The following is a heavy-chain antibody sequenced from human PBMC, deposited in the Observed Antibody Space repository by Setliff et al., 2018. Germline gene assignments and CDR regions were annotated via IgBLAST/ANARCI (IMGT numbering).Heavy chain of an antibody. D-gene: IGHD3-22*01. CDR2: IYSSGST. CDR1: GGSISSGDYY. J-gene: IGHJ4*02. Sequence: PSETLSLTCTVSGGSISSGDYYWSWIRQPPGKGLEWIGYIYSSGSTYYNPSLKSRVSISVDTSKNQFSLKLSSVTAADTAVYYCARESRYYYDDLGTLDYWGQGTLVTVSS. V-gene: IGHV4-30-4*08. CDR3: ARESRYYYDDLGTLDY.